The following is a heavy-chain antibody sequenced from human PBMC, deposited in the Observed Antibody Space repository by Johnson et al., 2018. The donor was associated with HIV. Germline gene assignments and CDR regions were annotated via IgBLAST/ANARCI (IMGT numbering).Heavy chain of an antibody. J-gene: IGHJ3*02. V-gene: IGHV3-11*04. CDR3: ARDLSSITMIVVVRDDAFDI. Sequence: QVQLVESGGGLVKPGGSLRLSCAASGFTFSDYYMSWIRQAPGKGLEWVSYISSSGSTIYYADSVKGRFTISRDNAKNSLYLQMNSLRAEDTAVYYCARDLSSITMIVVVRDDAFDIWGQGTMVTVSS. CDR2: ISSSGSTI. CDR1: GFTFSDYY. D-gene: IGHD3-22*01.